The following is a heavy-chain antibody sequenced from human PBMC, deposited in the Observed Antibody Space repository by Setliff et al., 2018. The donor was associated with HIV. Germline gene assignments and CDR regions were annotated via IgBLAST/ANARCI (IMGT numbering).Heavy chain of an antibody. Sequence: SSETLSLTCSVFGGSISTYSYYWGWVRQPPGMGLEWIGSIYHTANTHYSPSLETRVAIFVDTSKNQFSLRLGSVTAADSAMYYCVRHDPPNSGRFYFDLWGRGTLVTVSS. CDR1: GGSISTYSYY. V-gene: IGHV4-39*01. D-gene: IGHD1-26*01. CDR3: VRHDPPNSGRFYFDL. J-gene: IGHJ4*01. CDR2: IYHTANT.